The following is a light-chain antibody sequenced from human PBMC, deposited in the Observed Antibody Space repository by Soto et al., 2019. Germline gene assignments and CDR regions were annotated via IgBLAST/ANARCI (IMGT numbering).Light chain of an antibody. V-gene: IGKV1-39*01. CDR1: QDISNY. Sequence: DIQMTQSPSSLSASVGDRVTITCQASQDISNYLNWYQQKPGKAPRLLIYAASTLQSGVPSGFSGSGSGTDFALTISSLQPENFATYYCQQTFTTPHTFGQGTKVDIK. CDR2: AAS. CDR3: QQTFTTPHT. J-gene: IGKJ2*01.